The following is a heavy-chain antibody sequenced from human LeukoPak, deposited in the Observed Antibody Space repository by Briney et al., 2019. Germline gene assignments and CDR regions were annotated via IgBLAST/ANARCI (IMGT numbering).Heavy chain of an antibody. CDR3: AKESSSPYDAFDI. V-gene: IGHV3-30*18. CDR2: ISYDGSNK. D-gene: IGHD6-13*01. J-gene: IGHJ3*02. CDR1: GFTFSSYG. Sequence: GRSLRLSCAASGFTFSSYGMHWVRQAPGKGLEWVAVISYDGSNKYYADSVKGRFTISRDNSKNTLYLQMNSLRAEDTAVYYCAKESSSPYDAFDIWGQGTMVTVSS.